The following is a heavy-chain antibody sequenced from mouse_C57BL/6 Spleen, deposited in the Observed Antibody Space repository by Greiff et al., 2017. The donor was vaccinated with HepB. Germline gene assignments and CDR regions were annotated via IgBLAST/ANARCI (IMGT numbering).Heavy chain of an antibody. J-gene: IGHJ3*01. D-gene: IGHD1-1*01. V-gene: IGHV1-18*01. CDR1: GYTFTDYN. Sequence: VQLQQSGPELVKPGASVKIPCKASGYTFTDYNMDWVKQSPGKSLEWIGDINPNNGGTIYNQKFKGKATLTVDKTSSTAYMELRSLTSEDTAFYYCASDYYGSRGAYWGQGTLVTVSA. CDR3: ASDYYGSRGAY. CDR2: INPNNGGT.